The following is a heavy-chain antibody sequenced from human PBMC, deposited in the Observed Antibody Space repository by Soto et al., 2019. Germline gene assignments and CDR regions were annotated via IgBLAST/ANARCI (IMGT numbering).Heavy chain of an antibody. D-gene: IGHD5-18*01. CDR2: ISGSGGST. V-gene: IGHV3-23*01. J-gene: IGHJ4*02. CDR1: GFTFSSYA. CDR3: AKGTAMANFDY. Sequence: GGSLSLSCAASGFTFSSYAMSWVRRAPGEGLEWVSAISGSGGSTYYADSVKGRFTISRDISKNTLYLQMHSLSAEDTAVYYCAKGTAMANFDYWGQGTLVTVSS.